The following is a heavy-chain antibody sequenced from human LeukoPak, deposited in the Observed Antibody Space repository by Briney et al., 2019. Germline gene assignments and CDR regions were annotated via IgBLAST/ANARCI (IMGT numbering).Heavy chain of an antibody. D-gene: IGHD3-22*01. V-gene: IGHV3-15*01. J-gene: IGHJ4*02. CDR3: ARDPMIAEVHY. CDR1: GFTFSNAW. Sequence: GGSLRLSCAASGFTFSNAWMSWVRQAPGKGLEWVGRIKSKTDSGTTDYAAPVKGRFTISRDDSKNTLYLQMNSLKTEDTAVYYCARDPMIAEVHYWGQGTLVTVSS. CDR2: IKSKTDSGTT.